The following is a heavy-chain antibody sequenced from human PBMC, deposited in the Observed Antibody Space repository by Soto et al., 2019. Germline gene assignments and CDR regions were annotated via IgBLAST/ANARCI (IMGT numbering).Heavy chain of an antibody. CDR1: GYTFTSYY. D-gene: IGHD3-3*01. J-gene: IGHJ6*01. CDR3: ARGTYHDFGSGYYDYYYYGMEL. Sequence: ASVKVSCKASGYTFTSYYMHWVRQAPGQGLEWIGIINPIGGSTSYAQKFQGRVTMTRDTSISTAYMELSRLRSDDTAVYYCARGTYHDFGSGYYDYYYYGMELWGPGTTVTVSS. CDR2: INPIGGST. V-gene: IGHV1-46*01.